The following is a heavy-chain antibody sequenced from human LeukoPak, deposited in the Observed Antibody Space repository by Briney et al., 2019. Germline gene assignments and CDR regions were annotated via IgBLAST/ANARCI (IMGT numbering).Heavy chain of an antibody. J-gene: IGHJ4*02. Sequence: SETLSLTCTVSGGCISSHYWSWIRQRPGKGLEWIGYIYYSGTTNYNPSLKSRVTISVDTSKNQFSLKLSSVTAADTAVYYCARGVYIAAAQYGYWGQGTLVTVSS. V-gene: IGHV4-59*11. D-gene: IGHD6-13*01. CDR3: ARGVYIAAAQYGY. CDR1: GGCISSHY. CDR2: IYYSGTT.